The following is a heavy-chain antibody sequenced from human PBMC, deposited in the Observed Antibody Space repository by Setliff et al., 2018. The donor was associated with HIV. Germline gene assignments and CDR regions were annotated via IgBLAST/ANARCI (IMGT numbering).Heavy chain of an antibody. CDR3: AIRARNGLHPFDH. CDR1: GESFRDDY. V-gene: IGHV4-34*01. CDR2: IKHSRTT. D-gene: IGHD1-1*01. Sequence: PSETLSLTCAVYGESFRDDYWSWIRQPPEWGLEWIGDIKHSRTTNYNPSLMGRLNISVDTSKTQFSLDLNSVTAAATAIYYCAIRARNGLHPFDHWGQGFLVTVSS. J-gene: IGHJ4*02.